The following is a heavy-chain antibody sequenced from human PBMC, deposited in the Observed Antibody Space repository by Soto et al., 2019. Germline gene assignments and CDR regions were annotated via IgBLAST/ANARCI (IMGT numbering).Heavy chain of an antibody. CDR1: GGTFSFYS. J-gene: IGHJ6*04. CDR3: VVYCRGGTCSGPPYGLGV. D-gene: IGHD2-15*01. Sequence: QVHLVQSGAEVKRPGSSVKVSCKASGGTFSFYSIGWVRQAPGQGLEWMGRIISAFASSYSAQTFRGSVSMAADESTGTAYIELTSLTSEDTGVYYCVVYCRGGTCSGPPYGLGVWGGGTTVVVSS. V-gene: IGHV1-69*18. CDR2: IISAFASS.